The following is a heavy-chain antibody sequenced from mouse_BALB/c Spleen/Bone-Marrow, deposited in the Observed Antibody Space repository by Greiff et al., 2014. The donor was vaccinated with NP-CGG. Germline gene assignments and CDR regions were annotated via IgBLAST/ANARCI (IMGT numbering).Heavy chain of an antibody. V-gene: IGHV4-1*02. CDR1: GFDFSRYW. CDR3: ARRGYGNHWYFDV. D-gene: IGHD2-10*02. CDR2: IYPDSSTI. Sequence: LKESGGSLKLSCAASGFDFSRYWMSWVRQAPGKGLEWIGEIYPDSSTINYTPSLKDKFIISRDNAKNTLYLQMSKVRSEDTALYYCARRGYGNHWYFDVWGAGTTVTVSS. J-gene: IGHJ1*01.